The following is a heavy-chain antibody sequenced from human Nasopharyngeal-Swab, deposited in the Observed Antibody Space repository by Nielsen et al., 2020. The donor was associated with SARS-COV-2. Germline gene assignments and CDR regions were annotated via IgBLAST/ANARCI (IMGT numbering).Heavy chain of an antibody. Sequence: GESLKISCAASGFTFSSYSMNWVRQAPGKGLEWVSSISSSSSYIYYADSVKGRFTISRDNAKNSLYLQMNSLRAEDTAVYYCARDRFTMARGAFDPWGQGTLVTVSS. D-gene: IGHD3-10*01. J-gene: IGHJ5*02. CDR2: ISSSSSYI. V-gene: IGHV3-21*01. CDR1: GFTFSSYS. CDR3: ARDRFTMARGAFDP.